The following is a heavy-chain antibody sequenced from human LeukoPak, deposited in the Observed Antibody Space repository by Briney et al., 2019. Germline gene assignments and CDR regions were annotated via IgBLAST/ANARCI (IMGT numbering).Heavy chain of an antibody. Sequence: PSETLSLTCAVYGGSFSGYYWSWIRQPPGKGLEWIGEINHSGSTNYNPSLKSRVTISVDTFKNQFSLKLSSVTAADTAVYYCARSVVGQNSPAFDIWGQGTMVTVSS. CDR1: GGSFSGYY. J-gene: IGHJ3*02. V-gene: IGHV4-34*01. CDR3: ARSVVGQNSPAFDI. CDR2: INHSGST. D-gene: IGHD1-26*01.